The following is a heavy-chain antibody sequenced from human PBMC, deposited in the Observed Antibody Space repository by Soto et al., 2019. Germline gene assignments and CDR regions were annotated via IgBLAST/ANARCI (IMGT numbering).Heavy chain of an antibody. CDR1: GFTFSNYA. V-gene: IGHV3-23*01. Sequence: GGSLRLSCAASGFTFSNYAMSWVRQAPGKGLEWVALVCSHAANQYYTDSVKGRFTISRDNSTNTVFLQMNSLRADDTAIYYCGKDIRPGRIDYWGQGTPVTVSS. D-gene: IGHD1-1*01. CDR2: VCSHAANQ. J-gene: IGHJ4*02. CDR3: GKDIRPGRIDY.